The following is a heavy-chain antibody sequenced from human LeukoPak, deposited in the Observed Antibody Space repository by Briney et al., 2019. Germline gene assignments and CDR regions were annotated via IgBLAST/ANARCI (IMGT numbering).Heavy chain of an antibody. J-gene: IGHJ6*02. D-gene: IGHD2-2*01. CDR2: INPNSGGT. Sequence: GASVKVSCKASGYTFTGYYMHWVRQAPGQGLEWMGWINPNSGGTNYAQKFQGRVTMTRDTSISTAYMELSRLGSDDTAVYYCARSSLYCSSTSCPWDYYGMDVWGQGTTVTVSS. V-gene: IGHV1-2*02. CDR1: GYTFTGYY. CDR3: ARSSLYCSSTSCPWDYYGMDV.